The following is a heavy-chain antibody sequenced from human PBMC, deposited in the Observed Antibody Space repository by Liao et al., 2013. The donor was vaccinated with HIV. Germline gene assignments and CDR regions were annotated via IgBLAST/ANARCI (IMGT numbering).Heavy chain of an antibody. Sequence: QVRLQQWGAGLLKPSETLSLTCTVYGGSFSGYYWSWIRQPPGKGLEWIGEINHGGSTNYNPSLKSRVIISIDTSRNQFSLRLNSVTAADTAMYYCTRGSRGTVTPFQHWGQGTLVTGLL. CDR1: GGSFSGYY. CDR3: TRGSRGTVTPFQH. J-gene: IGHJ1*01. V-gene: IGHV4-34*01. CDR2: INHGGST. D-gene: IGHD4-17*01.